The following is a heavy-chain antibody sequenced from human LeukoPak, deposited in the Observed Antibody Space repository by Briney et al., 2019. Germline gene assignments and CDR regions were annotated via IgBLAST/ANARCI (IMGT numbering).Heavy chain of an antibody. Sequence: ASVTVSCTASGYTFTSYDFNWVRQATGQRPEWMGWMSPNSGDTGYAQKFQDRVTMTRNTSISTAYMELSSLRSDDTAVYYCARGPPNWGYDYWGPGTLVTVSS. CDR3: ARGPPNWGYDY. V-gene: IGHV1-8*01. CDR1: GYTFTSYD. D-gene: IGHD7-27*01. CDR2: MSPNSGDT. J-gene: IGHJ4*02.